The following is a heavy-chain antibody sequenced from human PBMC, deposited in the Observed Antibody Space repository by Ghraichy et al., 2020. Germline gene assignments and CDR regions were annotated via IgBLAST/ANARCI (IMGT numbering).Heavy chain of an antibody. CDR2: INHSGST. D-gene: IGHD6-13*01. Sequence: SETLSLTCAVYGGSFSGYYWSWIRQPPGNGLEWIGEINHSGSTNYNPSLKSRVTISVDTSKNQFSLKLSSVTAADTAVYYCARGTSSWYLDYWGQGTLVTVSS. CDR3: ARGTSSWYLDY. CDR1: GGSFSGYY. V-gene: IGHV4-34*01. J-gene: IGHJ4*02.